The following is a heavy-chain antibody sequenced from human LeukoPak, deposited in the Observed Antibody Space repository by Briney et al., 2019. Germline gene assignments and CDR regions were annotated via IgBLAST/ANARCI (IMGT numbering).Heavy chain of an antibody. CDR3: ARGSITDYYDSSGYYSPYYFDY. V-gene: IGHV3-20*04. CDR2: INWNGGST. Sequence: PVGSLRLSCAASGFTFDDYGMSWVRQAPGKGLERVSGINWNGGSTGYADSVKGRFTISRDNAKNSLYLQMNSLRAEDTALYYCARGSITDYYDSSGYYSPYYFDYWGQGTLVTVSS. CDR1: GFTFDDYG. D-gene: IGHD3-22*01. J-gene: IGHJ4*02.